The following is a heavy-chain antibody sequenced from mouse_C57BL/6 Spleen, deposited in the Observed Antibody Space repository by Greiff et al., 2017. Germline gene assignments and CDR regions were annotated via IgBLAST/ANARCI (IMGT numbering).Heavy chain of an antibody. CDR2: ISSGGDYI. D-gene: IGHD4-1*01. CDR1: GFTFSSYA. J-gene: IGHJ2*01. Sequence: EVMLVESGEGLVKPGGSLKLSCAASGFTFSSYAMSWVRQTPEKRLEWVAYISSGGDYIYYADTVKGRYTISRDNARTTLSLQMRSLRSEDAAMCYCARGPNWEYYFAYWGQGTTLTVSA. CDR3: ARGPNWEYYFAY. V-gene: IGHV5S21*01.